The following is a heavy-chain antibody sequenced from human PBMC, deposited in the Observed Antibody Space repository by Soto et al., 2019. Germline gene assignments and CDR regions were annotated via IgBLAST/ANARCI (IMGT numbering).Heavy chain of an antibody. CDR1: GYTFTSYA. Sequence: VASVKVSCKASGYTFTSYAMHWVRQAPGQRLEWMGWINAGNGNTKYSQKFQGRVTITRDTSASTAYMELSSLRSEDTAVYYCARVRGTGTIYYYMDVWGKGTTVTVSS. D-gene: IGHD1-1*01. CDR3: ARVRGTGTIYYYMDV. J-gene: IGHJ6*03. V-gene: IGHV1-3*01. CDR2: INAGNGNT.